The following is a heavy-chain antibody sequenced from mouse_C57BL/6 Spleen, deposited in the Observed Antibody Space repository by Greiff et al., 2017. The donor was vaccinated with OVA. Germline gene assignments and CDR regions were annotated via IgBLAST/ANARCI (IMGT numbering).Heavy chain of an antibody. V-gene: IGHV1-80*01. D-gene: IGHD2-1*01. Sequence: QVQLKQSGAELVKPGASVKISCKASGYAFSSYWMNWVKQRPGKGLEWIGQIYPGDGDTNYNGKFKGKATLTADKSSSTAYMQLSSLTSEDSAVYFCARGDGNYRYFDVWGTGTTVTVSS. CDR2: IYPGDGDT. J-gene: IGHJ1*03. CDR1: GYAFSSYW. CDR3: ARGDGNYRYFDV.